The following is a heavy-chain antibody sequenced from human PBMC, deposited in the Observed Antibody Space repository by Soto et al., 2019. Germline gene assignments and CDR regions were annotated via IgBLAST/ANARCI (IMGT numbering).Heavy chain of an antibody. CDR1: GGSMSSGEVA. V-gene: IGHV4-30-4*01. J-gene: IGHJ4*02. D-gene: IGHD3-22*01. CDR2: IYYSGTT. CDR3: AREPTSSGYYT. Sequence: SESMDIASTLCGGSMSSGEVAGSWIRQPPGKGLEWIGYIYYSGTTYYNPSLKSRVTISVDTSRNQFSLKLSSVTAAGTAVYFCAREPTSSGYYTWGQGTLVTVSS.